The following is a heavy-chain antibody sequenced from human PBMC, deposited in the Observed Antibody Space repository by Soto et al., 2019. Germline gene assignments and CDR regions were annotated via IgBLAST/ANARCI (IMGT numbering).Heavy chain of an antibody. J-gene: IGHJ5*01. CDR3: ARGRYCLTGRCFPNWFDS. CDR1: GDSISTVDYF. CDR2: IYKSATT. V-gene: IGHV4-30-4*01. Sequence: LSLTCSVSGDSISTVDYFWAWIRQPPGQVLEYIGYIYKSATTYYNPSFESRVAISLDTSKSQFSLNVTSVTAADTAVYFCARGRYCLTGRCFPNWFDSWGQGTLVTVSS. D-gene: IGHD2-15*01.